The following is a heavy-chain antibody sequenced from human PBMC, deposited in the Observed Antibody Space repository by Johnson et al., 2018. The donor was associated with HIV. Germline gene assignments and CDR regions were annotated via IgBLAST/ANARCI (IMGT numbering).Heavy chain of an antibody. V-gene: IGHV3-20*04. Sequence: VQLVESGGGVVRPGGSLRLSCAASGFAFDDYGMSWVRQAPGKGLDWVSGINWNGGSTGYADSVKGRFNISRDNSNSTLYLQMNSLRGEDTAMYYCARVSRLGNRAILSDAFDIWGQGTMVTVSS. CDR1: GFAFDDYG. CDR3: ARVSRLGNRAILSDAFDI. J-gene: IGHJ3*02. CDR2: INWNGGST. D-gene: IGHD2/OR15-2a*01.